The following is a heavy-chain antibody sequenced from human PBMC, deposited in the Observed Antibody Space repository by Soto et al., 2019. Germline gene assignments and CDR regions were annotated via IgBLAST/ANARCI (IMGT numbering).Heavy chain of an antibody. V-gene: IGHV4-30-2*01. CDR1: GGSISSGGYS. D-gene: IGHD3-22*01. CDR2: IYHSGST. J-gene: IGHJ6*02. CDR3: AKDRRGWLGMALSYYYGMDV. Sequence: PSGTLSLTCAVSGGSISSGGYSWSWIRQPPGKGLEWIGYIYHSGSTYYNPSLKSRVTISVDRSKNQFSLKLSSVTAADTAVYYCAKDRRGWLGMALSYYYGMDVWGQGTTVTVSS.